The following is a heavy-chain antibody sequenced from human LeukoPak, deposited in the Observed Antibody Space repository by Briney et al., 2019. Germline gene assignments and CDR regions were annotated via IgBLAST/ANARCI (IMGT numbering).Heavy chain of an antibody. Sequence: SETLSLTCAVSGGSISSGDYYWSWIRQPPGKGLEWIGYIYYSGSTYYNPSLKSRVTISVDTSKNQFSLKLSSVTAADTAVYYCARDWGSGSYYKDWFDPWGQGTLVTVSS. V-gene: IGHV4-30-4*08. CDR2: IYYSGST. J-gene: IGHJ5*02. CDR3: ARDWGSGSYYKDWFDP. D-gene: IGHD3-10*01. CDR1: GGSISSGDYY.